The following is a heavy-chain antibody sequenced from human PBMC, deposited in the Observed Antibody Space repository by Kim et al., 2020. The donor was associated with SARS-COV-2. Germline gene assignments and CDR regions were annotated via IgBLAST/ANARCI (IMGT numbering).Heavy chain of an antibody. CDR3: AKGGYYDSSGYYLTVGY. CDR2: ISGSGGST. Sequence: GGSLRLSCAASGFTFSSYAMSWVRQAPGKGLEWVSAISGSGGSTYYADSVKGRFTISRDNSKNTLYLQMNSLRAEDTAVYYCAKGGYYDSSGYYLTVGYWGQGTLVTVSS. J-gene: IGHJ4*02. V-gene: IGHV3-23*01. CDR1: GFTFSSYA. D-gene: IGHD3-22*01.